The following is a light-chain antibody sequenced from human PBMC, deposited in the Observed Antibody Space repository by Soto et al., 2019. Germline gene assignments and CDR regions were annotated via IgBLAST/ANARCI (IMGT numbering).Light chain of an antibody. CDR3: SSYAGSPVI. CDR1: SSDVGGYNY. Sequence: QSALTQPPSASGSPGQSVTISCTGTSSDVGGYNYVSWYQQHPGKAPKLMIYEVSKRPSGVPDRFSGSKSGNTASLTVSGLHAEDEADYYCSSYAGSPVIFGGGTKVTVL. CDR2: EVS. V-gene: IGLV2-8*01. J-gene: IGLJ2*01.